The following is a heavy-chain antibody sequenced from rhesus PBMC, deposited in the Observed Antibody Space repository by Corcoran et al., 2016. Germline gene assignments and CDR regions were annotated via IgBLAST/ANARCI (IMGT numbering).Heavy chain of an antibody. CDR3: ASPGGSLDV. V-gene: IGHV4-160*01. Sequence: QVQLQESGPGLVKPSETLSLTCAVSGGSISSNYWSWIRRAPGKGLEWIGYIYGGSGSTVYNPSLKSRVTISTDTSKNQFSLKLSSVTAADTAVYYCASPGGSLDVWGRGVLVTVSS. CDR2: IYGGSGST. J-gene: IGHJ5-2*02. CDR1: GGSISSNY. D-gene: IGHD1-38*01.